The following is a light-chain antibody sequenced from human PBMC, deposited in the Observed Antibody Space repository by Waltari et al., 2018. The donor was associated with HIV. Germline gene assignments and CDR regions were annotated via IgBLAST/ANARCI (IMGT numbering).Light chain of an antibody. V-gene: IGLV7-46*01. J-gene: IGLJ2*01. Sequence: QAVVTQEPSLTVSPGGTVTLTCGSSSGPVTSGHHPYWFQQKPGQAPRTLIYDTTYKHPWTPARVSGSPLGGKAALTLTGAQPEDEADYYCLLSYAGSRPVVFGGGTKLTVV. CDR2: DTT. CDR1: SGPVTSGHH. CDR3: LLSYAGSRPVV.